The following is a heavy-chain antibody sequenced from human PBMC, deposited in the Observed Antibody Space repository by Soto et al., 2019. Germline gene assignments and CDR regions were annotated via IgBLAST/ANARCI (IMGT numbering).Heavy chain of an antibody. D-gene: IGHD1-26*01. V-gene: IGHV1-69*13. Sequence: SVKVSCKASGGTFSSYAISFVRQAPGQGLEWMGGIIPIFGTANYAQKFQGRVTITADESTSTAYIELSSLRSEDTAVYYCARSREAATLNYWGQGTLVTVSS. J-gene: IGHJ4*02. CDR3: ARSREAATLNY. CDR1: GGTFSSYA. CDR2: IIPIFGTA.